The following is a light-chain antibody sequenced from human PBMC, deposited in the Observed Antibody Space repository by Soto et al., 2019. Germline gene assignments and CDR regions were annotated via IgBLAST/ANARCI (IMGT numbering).Light chain of an antibody. CDR1: SSYVGGYNY. J-gene: IGLJ1*01. V-gene: IGLV2-14*01. CDR2: DVS. CDR3: SSYTSSSSRV. Sequence: QSALTQPASVSGSPGQSSTISCTGTSSYVGGYNYVSWYQQHPGKAPKLMIYDVSNRPSGVSNRFSGSKSGNTASLTISGLQAEDEADYYCSSYTSSSSRVFGTGTKVTVL.